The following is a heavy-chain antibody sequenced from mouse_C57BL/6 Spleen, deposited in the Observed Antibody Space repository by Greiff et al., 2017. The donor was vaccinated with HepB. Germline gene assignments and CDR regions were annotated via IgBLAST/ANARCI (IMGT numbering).Heavy chain of an antibody. D-gene: IGHD2-3*01. CDR3: ASGGWLLRYAMDY. CDR1: GYTFTSYW. V-gene: IGHV1-69*01. Sequence: QVQLKQPGAELVMPGASVKLSCKASGYTFTSYWMHWVKQRPGQGLEWIGEIDPSDSYTNYNQKFKGKSTLTVDKSSSTAYMQLSSLTSEDSAVYYCASGGWLLRYAMDYWGQGTSVTVSS. J-gene: IGHJ4*01. CDR2: IDPSDSYT.